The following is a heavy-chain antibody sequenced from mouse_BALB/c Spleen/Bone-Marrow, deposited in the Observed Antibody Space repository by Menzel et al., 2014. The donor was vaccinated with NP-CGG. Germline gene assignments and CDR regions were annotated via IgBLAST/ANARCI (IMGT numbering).Heavy chain of an antibody. CDR2: IDPAIFT. J-gene: IGHJ1*01. CDR1: GFNIKDTY. Sequence: EVQLQQSGAELVKPGASVKLSCTASGFNIKDTYLHWVRQRPEQGLDWIGRIDPAIFTKYDPKFQGKATITADTSSNTAYLHLSSLTSEDTAVYYCASYRYGWYFDVWGAGTTVTVSS. CDR3: ASYRYGWYFDV. D-gene: IGHD2-14*01. V-gene: IGHV14-3*02.